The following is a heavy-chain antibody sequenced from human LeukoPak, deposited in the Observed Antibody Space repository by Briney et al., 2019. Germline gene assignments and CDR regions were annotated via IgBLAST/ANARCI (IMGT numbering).Heavy chain of an antibody. CDR3: ARGAVTGTPPVDY. CDR1: GFTFSSHE. V-gene: IGHV3-48*03. J-gene: IGHJ4*02. Sequence: GGSLRLSCAASGFTFSSHEMNWVRQAPGKGLEWLSYISGSGDTMYYADSVRGRFTISRDNAKNSLYLQMNSLRTEDSALYSCARGAVTGTPPVDYWGPGTLVTVSS. CDR2: ISGSGDTM. D-gene: IGHD6-19*01.